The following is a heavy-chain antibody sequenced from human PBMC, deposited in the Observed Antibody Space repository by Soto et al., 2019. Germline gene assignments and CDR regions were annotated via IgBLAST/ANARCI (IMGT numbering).Heavy chain of an antibody. CDR2: IKQDGSEK. CDR3: ARVLVLGTMVRGVLLPSYYMDV. CDR1: GFTFSSYW. D-gene: IGHD3-10*01. V-gene: IGHV3-7*01. J-gene: IGHJ6*03. Sequence: SGGSLRLSCAASGFTFSSYWMSWVRQAPGKGLEWVANIKQDGSEKYYVDSVKGQFNISRDNAKNSLYLQMNCLSAEDSFVFYCARVLVLGTMVRGVLLPSYYMDVWGKGT.